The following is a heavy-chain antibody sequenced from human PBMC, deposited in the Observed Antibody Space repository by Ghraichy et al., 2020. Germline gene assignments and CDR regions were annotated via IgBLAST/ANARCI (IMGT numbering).Heavy chain of an antibody. J-gene: IGHJ4*02. CDR2: VSSNSDDI. CDR1: GFTFDDYA. V-gene: IGHV3-9*01. D-gene: IGHD5-18*01. CDR3: AKDSGDTSMAVDH. Sequence: LRLSCAASGFTFDDYAMHWVRQAPGKGLEWVSGVSSNSDDIGYADSVKGRFTISRDNAKNSLYLQMNSLRAEDTALYYCAKDSGDTSMAVDHWGQGTLVTVSS.